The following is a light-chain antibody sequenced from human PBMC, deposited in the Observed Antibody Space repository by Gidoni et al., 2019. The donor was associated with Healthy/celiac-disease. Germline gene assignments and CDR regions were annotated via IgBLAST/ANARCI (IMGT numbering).Light chain of an antibody. CDR3: QQYNNWHET. V-gene: IGKV3-15*01. Sequence: EIVMTQSPATLSVSPGERATLSCRASQSVSSNLAWYQQKPGQAPRLLIYGASTRATGIPARFSGSGSGTEFTLTISSLQSEDFAVYYCQQYNNWHETFXXXTKVEIK. CDR1: QSVSSN. CDR2: GAS. J-gene: IGKJ1*01.